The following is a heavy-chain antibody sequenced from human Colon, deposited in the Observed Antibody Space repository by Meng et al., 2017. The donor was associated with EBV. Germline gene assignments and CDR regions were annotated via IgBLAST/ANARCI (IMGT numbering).Heavy chain of an antibody. V-gene: IGHV4-34*01. CDR2: VSHPGSA. D-gene: IGHD3-9*01. J-gene: IGHJ4*02. Sequence: QGLLQQLGAGLLKPSETLSLTCTVNGGSFSGYVWSWVRQPPGKGMEWIGEVSHPGSANYNPSLKSRVTISVDASEKQFSLRLTSVTAADGAVYYCARVPTTGYKDHWGQGTLVTVSS. CDR3: ARVPTTGYKDH. CDR1: GGSFSGYV.